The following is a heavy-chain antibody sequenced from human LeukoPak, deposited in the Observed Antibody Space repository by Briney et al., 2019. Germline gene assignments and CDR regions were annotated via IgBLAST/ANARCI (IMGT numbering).Heavy chain of an antibody. CDR3: ARAGHSSGWFQH. CDR2: IIPILGIA. J-gene: IGHJ1*01. V-gene: IGHV1-69*04. CDR1: GYTFTSYG. Sequence: ASVKVSCKASGYTFTSYGISWVRQAPGQGLEWMGRIIPILGIANYAQKFQGRVTITADKSTSTAYMELSSLRSEDTAVYYCARAGHSSGWFQHWGQGTLVTVSS. D-gene: IGHD6-19*01.